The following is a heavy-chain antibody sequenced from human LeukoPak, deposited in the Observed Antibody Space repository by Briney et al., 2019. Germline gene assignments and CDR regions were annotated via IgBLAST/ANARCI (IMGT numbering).Heavy chain of an antibody. CDR2: ITSSSSYT. V-gene: IGHV3-21*01. Sequence: GGSLRLSCAAPRITFSNYNMNWVRQAPGKGLEWISYITSSSSYTFYADSVEGRFTISRDNAKNSLYLQMNSLRVEDTAIYYCARDPYNGAYSEGYYYYYMDVWGKGTTVTVSS. J-gene: IGHJ6*03. D-gene: IGHD1-1*01. CDR1: RITFSNYN. CDR3: ARDPYNGAYSEGYYYYYMDV.